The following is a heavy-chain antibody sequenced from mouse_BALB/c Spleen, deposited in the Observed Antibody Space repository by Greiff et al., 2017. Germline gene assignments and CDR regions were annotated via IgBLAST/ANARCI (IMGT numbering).Heavy chain of an antibody. J-gene: IGHJ4*01. V-gene: IGHV5-6*01. CDR3: ARRGDYAMDY. CDR1: GFTFSSYG. CDR2: ISSGGSYT. Sequence: VQLQQSGGDLVKPGGSLKLSCAASGFTFSSYGMSWVRQTPDKRLEWVATISSGGSYTYYPDSVKGRFTISRDNAKNTLYLQMSSLKSEDTAMYYGARRGDYAMDYWGQGTSVTVSS.